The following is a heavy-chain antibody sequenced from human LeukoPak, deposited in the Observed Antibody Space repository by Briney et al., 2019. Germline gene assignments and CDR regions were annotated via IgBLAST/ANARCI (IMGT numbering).Heavy chain of an antibody. CDR3: ARAVSRITIFGVAGPPFDY. Sequence: SETLSLTCAVYGGSFSGYYWSWIRQPPGKGLEWIGEINHSGCTNYNPSLKSRVTISVDTSKNQFSLKLSSVTAADTAVYYCARAVSRITIFGVAGPPFDYWGQGTLVTVSS. CDR1: GGSFSGYY. D-gene: IGHD3-3*01. CDR2: INHSGCT. J-gene: IGHJ4*02. V-gene: IGHV4-34*01.